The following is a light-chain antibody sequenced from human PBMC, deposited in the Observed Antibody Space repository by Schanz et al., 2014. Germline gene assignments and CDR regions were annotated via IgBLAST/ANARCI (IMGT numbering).Light chain of an antibody. Sequence: IEMTQSPATLSVSPGERATLSCRASQSVSSHVAWYQQKPGQAPRLLMYTASSRATDVPARFSGSGSGTEFTLTISSLQSEDFAVYYCQQYSQWPRTFGQGTKLEIK. J-gene: IGKJ2*01. CDR1: QSVSSH. CDR3: QQYSQWPRT. CDR2: TAS. V-gene: IGKV3-15*01.